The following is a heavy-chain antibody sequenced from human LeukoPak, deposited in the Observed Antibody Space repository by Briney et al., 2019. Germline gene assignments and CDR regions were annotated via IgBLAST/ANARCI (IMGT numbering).Heavy chain of an antibody. D-gene: IGHD3-22*01. J-gene: IGHJ4*02. V-gene: IGHV1-69*04. CDR2: IIPILGIA. CDR1: GGTFSSYT. CDR3: AREVYYDSSGYYN. Sequence: SVKVSCKASGGTFSSYTISWVRQAPGQGLEWMGRIIPILGIANYAQRFQGRVTITADKSTSTAYMELSSLRSEDTAVYYCAREVYYDSSGYYNWGQGTLVTVSS.